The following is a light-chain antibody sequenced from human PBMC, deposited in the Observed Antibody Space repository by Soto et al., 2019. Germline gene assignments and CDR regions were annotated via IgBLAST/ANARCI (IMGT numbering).Light chain of an antibody. V-gene: IGLV2-14*01. CDR2: DVS. CDR1: SSDIGAYNC. J-gene: IGLJ2*01. CDR3: SSYTSDITLVV. Sequence: QSALTQPASVSGSPGQSITISFTGTSSDIGAYNCVSWYQQHPGQAPKVLIYDVSNRPSGVPDRFSGSKSGNRASLTISGLQAEDEGDYYCSSYTSDITLVVFGGGTKLTVL.